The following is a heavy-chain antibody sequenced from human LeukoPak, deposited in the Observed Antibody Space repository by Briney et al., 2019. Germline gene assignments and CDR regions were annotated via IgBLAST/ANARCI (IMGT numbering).Heavy chain of an antibody. D-gene: IGHD3-3*01. V-gene: IGHV4-59*01. J-gene: IGHJ3*02. CDR3: ARDLSRTDYDFWAFDI. CDR2: IYYSGST. CDR1: GGSFSGYY. Sequence: SETLSLTCAVYGGSFSGYYWSWIRQPPGKGLEWIGYIYYSGSTNYNPSLKSRVTISVDTSKNQFSLELSSVTAADTAVYYCARDLSRTDYDFWAFDIWGQGTMVTVSS.